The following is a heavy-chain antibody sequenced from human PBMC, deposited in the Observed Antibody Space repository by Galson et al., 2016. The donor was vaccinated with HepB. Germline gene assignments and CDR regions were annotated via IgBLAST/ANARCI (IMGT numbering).Heavy chain of an antibody. Sequence: SVKVSCKASGGTFSNYAFSWVRQAPGQGLEWMGGIIPMLGTGKYAQKFQGRVTITADESTSTAYMELSSLRSEDTAVYYCARLTYYYGSSATGHFDYWGQGTLVTVSS. J-gene: IGHJ4*02. CDR2: IIPMLGTG. V-gene: IGHV1-69*13. CDR1: GGTFSNYA. D-gene: IGHD3-22*01. CDR3: ARLTYYYGSSATGHFDY.